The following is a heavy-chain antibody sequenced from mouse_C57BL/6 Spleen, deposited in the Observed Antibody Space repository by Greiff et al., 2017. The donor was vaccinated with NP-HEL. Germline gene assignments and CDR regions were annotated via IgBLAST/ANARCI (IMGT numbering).Heavy chain of an antibody. CDR2: IYPSDSET. Sequence: QVQLQQPGAELVRPGSSVKLSCKASGYTFTSYWMDWVKQRPGQGLEWIGNIYPSDSETHYNQKFKDKATLTVDKSSSTAYMQLSSLTSEDSAVDYCARGYYGSSFDYWGQGTTLTVSS. CDR3: ARGYYGSSFDY. CDR1: GYTFTSYW. J-gene: IGHJ2*01. D-gene: IGHD1-1*01. V-gene: IGHV1-61*01.